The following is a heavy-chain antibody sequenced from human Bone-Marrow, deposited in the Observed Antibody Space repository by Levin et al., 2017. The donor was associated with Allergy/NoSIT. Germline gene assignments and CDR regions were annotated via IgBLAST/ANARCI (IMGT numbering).Heavy chain of an antibody. CDR2: IYSGGGT. CDR3: MRQGGVFSYSSSWHVDL. Sequence: SSETLSLTCTVSGDSINNYNYYWGWVRQPPGKGLEWIGNIYSGGGTSYNPSLQSRVTISVDTSKSQFSLDLRSVRAADTAVYYCMRQGGVFSYSSSWHVDLWGRGILVSVS. CDR1: GDSINNYNYY. J-gene: IGHJ5*02. V-gene: IGHV4-39*01. D-gene: IGHD6-13*01.